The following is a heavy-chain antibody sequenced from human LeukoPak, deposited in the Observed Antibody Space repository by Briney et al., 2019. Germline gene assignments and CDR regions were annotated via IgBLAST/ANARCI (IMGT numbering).Heavy chain of an antibody. J-gene: IGHJ4*02. D-gene: IGHD3-10*01. CDR2: INPNSGGT. V-gene: IGHV1-2*02. CDR3: ARDNRRYGSGSYFHY. CDR1: GYTFTDYY. Sequence: GASVTVSRKPSGYTFTDYYMHWVRQAPGKGLEWMGWINPNSGGTNSAQNFQGRVTVTWDTSISTAYMELSSLTSDDTAIYYCARDNRRYGSGSYFHYWGQGTLVTVS.